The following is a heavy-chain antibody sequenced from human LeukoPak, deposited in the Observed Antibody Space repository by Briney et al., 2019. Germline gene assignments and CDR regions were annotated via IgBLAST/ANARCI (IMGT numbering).Heavy chain of an antibody. Sequence: TGGSLRLSCAASGFTFSSYGMHWVRQAPGKGLEWVAVISYDGSSKYYADSVKGRFTISRDNSKNTLYLQMNSLRAEDTAVYYCAKDLYYYDSSGQTPYYYYYGMDVWGQGTTVTVSS. CDR1: GFTFSSYG. D-gene: IGHD3-22*01. J-gene: IGHJ6*02. CDR2: ISYDGSSK. V-gene: IGHV3-30*18. CDR3: AKDLYYYDSSGQTPYYYYYGMDV.